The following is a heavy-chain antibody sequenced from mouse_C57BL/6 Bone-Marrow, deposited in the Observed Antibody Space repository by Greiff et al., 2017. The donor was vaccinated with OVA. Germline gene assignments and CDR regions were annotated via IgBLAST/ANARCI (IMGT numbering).Heavy chain of an antibody. D-gene: IGHD1-1*01. CDR2: IDPEDGDT. CDR3: ARTYYYGSSYRAWFAY. V-gene: IGHV14-1*01. Sequence: EVQRVESGAELVRPGASVKLSCTASGFNIKDYYMHWVKQRPEQGLEWIGRIDPEDGDTEYAPKFQGKATMTADTSSNTAYMQLSSLTSEDSAVYYCARTYYYGSSYRAWFAYWGQGTLVTVSA. CDR1: GFNIKDYY. J-gene: IGHJ3*01.